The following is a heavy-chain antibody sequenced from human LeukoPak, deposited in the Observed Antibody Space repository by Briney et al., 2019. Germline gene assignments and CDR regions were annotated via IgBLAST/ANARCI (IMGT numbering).Heavy chain of an antibody. CDR3: AWYGVTHGLNV. CDR1: GVSLSNYW. J-gene: IGHJ6*02. V-gene: IGHV3-7*01. Sequence: GGSLRLSCAASGVSLSNYWMSWFRQPPGRGVVGVATINKDGSDKYYVDSVMGRFTISKDNAKNSVYLQMNSLRPEDTAIYYCAWYGVTHGLNVWGQGTTVTVSS. CDR2: INKDGSDK. D-gene: IGHD3-10*01.